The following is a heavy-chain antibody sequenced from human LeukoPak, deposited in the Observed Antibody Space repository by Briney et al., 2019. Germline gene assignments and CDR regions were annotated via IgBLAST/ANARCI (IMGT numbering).Heavy chain of an antibody. J-gene: IGHJ4*02. D-gene: IGHD6-6*01. V-gene: IGHV1-2*02. CDR2: INPNTGGT. CDR1: GGTFITYG. CDR3: ASHEYSSSFDY. Sequence: ASVKVSCKASGGTFITYGISWVRQAPGQGLEWMGWINPNTGGTNYAQKFQGRVTMTRDTSISTAYMELSRLRSDDTAVYYCASHEYSSSFDYWGQGTLVTVSS.